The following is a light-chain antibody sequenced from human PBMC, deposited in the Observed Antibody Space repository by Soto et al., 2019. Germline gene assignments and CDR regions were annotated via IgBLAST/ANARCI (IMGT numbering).Light chain of an antibody. CDR2: EVN. J-gene: IGLJ3*02. CDR3: SSYTTSSTWV. Sequence: QSALTQPASVSGSPGQSITISCTGSSSDVGAYNYVSWYQQHPGKAPKLMIYEVNNRPSGVSNRFSGSKSGNTASLTISGLQAEDEAGYYCSSYTTSSTWVFGGGTKVTV. CDR1: SSDVGAYNY. V-gene: IGLV2-14*01.